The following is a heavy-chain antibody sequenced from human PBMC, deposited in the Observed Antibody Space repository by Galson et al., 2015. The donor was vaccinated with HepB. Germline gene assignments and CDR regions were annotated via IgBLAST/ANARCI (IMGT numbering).Heavy chain of an antibody. J-gene: IGHJ4*02. CDR2: ISYDGSNK. V-gene: IGHV3-30*04. CDR1: GFTFSSYA. Sequence: SLRLSCAASGFTFSSYAMHWVRQAPGKGLEWVAVISYDGSNKYYADSVKGRFTISRDNSKNTLYLQMNSLRAEDTAVYYCARDHFTRLLWFGEGWDYWGQGTLVTVSS. D-gene: IGHD3-10*01. CDR3: ARDHFTRLLWFGEGWDY.